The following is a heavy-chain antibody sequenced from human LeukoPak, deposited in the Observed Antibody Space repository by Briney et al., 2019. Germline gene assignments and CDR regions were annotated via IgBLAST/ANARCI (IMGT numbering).Heavy chain of an antibody. Sequence: PSETLSLTCTVSGGSINSGSYYWSWIRQAAGKGLEWIGRIYTSGSTNYNPSLKSRVTISVDTSKNQFSLKLSSVTAADTAVYYCTKGRGIWGQGTLVTVSS. CDR2: IYTSGST. V-gene: IGHV4-61*02. J-gene: IGHJ4*02. CDR1: GGSINSGSYY. CDR3: TKGRGI. D-gene: IGHD3-10*01.